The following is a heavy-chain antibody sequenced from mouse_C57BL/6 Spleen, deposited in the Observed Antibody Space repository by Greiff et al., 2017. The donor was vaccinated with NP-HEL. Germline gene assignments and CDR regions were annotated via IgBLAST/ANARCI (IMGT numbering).Heavy chain of an antibody. CDR1: GYSFTSYY. D-gene: IGHD2-5*01. Sequence: VQLQQSGPELVKPGASVKKSCKASGYSFTSYYIHWVKQRPGQGLEWIGWIYPGSGNTKYNEKFKGKATLTADTSSSTAYMQLSSLTSEDSAVYYCARTAYSNYADYWGQGTTLTVSS. J-gene: IGHJ2*01. CDR3: ARTAYSNYADY. V-gene: IGHV1-66*01. CDR2: IYPGSGNT.